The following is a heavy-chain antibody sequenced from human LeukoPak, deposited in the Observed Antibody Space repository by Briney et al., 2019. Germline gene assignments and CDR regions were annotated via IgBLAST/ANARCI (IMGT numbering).Heavy chain of an antibody. V-gene: IGHV1-24*01. CDR3: ATGDYCSSTSCYAFDI. J-gene: IGHJ3*02. CDR1: GYTLTELS. D-gene: IGHD2-2*01. CDR2: FDPEDGET. Sequence: ASVKVSCKVSGYTLTELSMHWERQAPGKGLEWMGGFDPEDGETIYAQKFQGRVTMTVDTSTDTAYMELSSQRSEDTAVYYCATGDYCSSTSCYAFDIWGQGTMVTVSS.